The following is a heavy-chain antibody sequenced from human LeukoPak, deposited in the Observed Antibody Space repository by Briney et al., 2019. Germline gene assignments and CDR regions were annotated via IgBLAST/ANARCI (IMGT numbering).Heavy chain of an antibody. J-gene: IGHJ4*02. CDR2: INHSGST. D-gene: IGHD3-22*01. CDR1: GGSFSGYY. Sequence: PSETLSLTCAVYGGSFSGYYWSWIRQPPGKGLELIGEINHSGSTNYNPSLKSRVTKSVDTSKNQFSLKLSSVTAADTAVYYCARGRGMIVYFDYWGQGTLVPVSS. CDR3: ARGRGMIVYFDY. V-gene: IGHV4-34*01.